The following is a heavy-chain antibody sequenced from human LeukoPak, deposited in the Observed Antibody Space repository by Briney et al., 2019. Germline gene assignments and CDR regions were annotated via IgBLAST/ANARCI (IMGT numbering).Heavy chain of an antibody. CDR1: GFSFSTTGVG. CDR3: AHRVDGSGTYTFDI. CDR2: IYWNDEK. V-gene: IGHV2-5*01. D-gene: IGHD3-10*01. J-gene: IGHJ4*02. Sequence: SGPTLVNPTQTLTLTCTFSGFSFSTTGVGVGWIRQPPGKALEWLALIYWNDEKRYSPSLKSRLTITKDTSKNQVVLTMTNMDPVDTATYHCAHRVDGSGTYTFDIWGQGTLVTVSS.